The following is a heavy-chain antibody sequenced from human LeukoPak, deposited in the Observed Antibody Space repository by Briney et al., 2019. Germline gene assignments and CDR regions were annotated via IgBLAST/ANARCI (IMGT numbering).Heavy chain of an antibody. V-gene: IGHV3-30*02. J-gene: IGHJ4*02. CDR3: ARTLAVAGKGSFDY. Sequence: PGGSLRLSCAASGFTFSTYGMHWVRQAPGKGLEWVTFIRYDGNNKYYADSVKGRFTISRDNSKNTLYLQMNSLRPEDTAVYYCARTLAVAGKGSFDYWGQGTLVTVSS. CDR1: GFTFSTYG. D-gene: IGHD6-19*01. CDR2: IRYDGNNK.